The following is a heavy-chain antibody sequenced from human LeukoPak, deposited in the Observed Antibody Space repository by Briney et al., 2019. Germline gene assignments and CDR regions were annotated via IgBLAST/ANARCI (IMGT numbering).Heavy chain of an antibody. CDR1: GFTFSDPY. J-gene: IGHJ4*02. CDR3: ARTARHLDY. D-gene: IGHD5-18*01. Sequence: GGSARLSCEASGFTFSDPYMSWLRQAPGKGLECLSYISGSGTDINYADSVRGRFTISRDNAKNLLYLQMNDLRVEDTAVYYCARTARHLDYWGQGTLVTVSS. CDR2: ISGSGTDI. V-gene: IGHV3-11*04.